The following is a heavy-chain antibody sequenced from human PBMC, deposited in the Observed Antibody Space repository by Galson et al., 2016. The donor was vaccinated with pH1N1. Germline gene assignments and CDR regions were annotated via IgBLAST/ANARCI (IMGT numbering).Heavy chain of an antibody. V-gene: IGHV5-51*01. Sequence: QSGAEVKKPGDSLKIPCKASGSSFTHYWIGWVRQMPGKGLEWMGIIYPADSDTRYIPSFQGRVTISADSSISTTYLRWSSLKASDTAMYYCARQWGHVRAGSDAFDIWGQGTIVTVSS. CDR1: GSSFTHYW. CDR3: ARQWGHVRAGSDAFDI. D-gene: IGHD7-27*01. J-gene: IGHJ3*02. CDR2: IYPADSDT.